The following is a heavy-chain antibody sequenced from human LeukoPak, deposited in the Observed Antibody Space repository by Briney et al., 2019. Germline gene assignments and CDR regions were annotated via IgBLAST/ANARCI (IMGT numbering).Heavy chain of an antibody. CDR1: GGSISSSS. D-gene: IGHD3-22*01. V-gene: IGHV3-30-3*01. CDR3: ARDLYDSSASLDY. CDR2: ISYDGSNK. J-gene: IGHJ4*02. Sequence: LSLTCTVSGGSISSSSCYWGWIRQAPGKGLEWVAVISYDGSNKYYADSVKGRFTISRDNSKNTLYLQMNSLRAEDTAVYYCARDLYDSSASLDYWGQGTLVTVSS.